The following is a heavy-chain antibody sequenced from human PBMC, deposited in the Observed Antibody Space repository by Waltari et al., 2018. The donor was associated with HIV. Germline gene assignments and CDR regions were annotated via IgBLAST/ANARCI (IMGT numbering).Heavy chain of an antibody. J-gene: IGHJ5*02. Sequence: QVQLQQWGAGLLKPSETLSLTCAVYGGSFRGYYWSWIRQPPGKGLEWMGEINHSETTNFNPSLKSLCTISVDTSKNQVSLKLSSVTAADTAVYYCARSVVVPAAIGLDWFDPWGQGTLVTVSS. CDR2: INHSETT. CDR1: GGSFRGYY. D-gene: IGHD2-2*01. V-gene: IGHV4-34*01. CDR3: ARSVVVPAAIGLDWFDP.